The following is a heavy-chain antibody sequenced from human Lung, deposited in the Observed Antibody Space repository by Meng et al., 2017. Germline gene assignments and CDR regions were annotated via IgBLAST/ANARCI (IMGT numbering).Heavy chain of an antibody. Sequence: QVQLKQRDTALLKPWENLSLTCCVTGGAFSDYYWSWIRQPPGKGLEWIGEINHSGSTNYNPSLESRATIPVDTSQNNLSLKLSSVTAADSAVYYCARGPTTMAHDFDYWGQGTLVTVSS. J-gene: IGHJ4*02. CDR3: ARGPTTMAHDFDY. D-gene: IGHD4-11*01. V-gene: IGHV4-34*01. CDR2: INHSGST. CDR1: GGAFSDYY.